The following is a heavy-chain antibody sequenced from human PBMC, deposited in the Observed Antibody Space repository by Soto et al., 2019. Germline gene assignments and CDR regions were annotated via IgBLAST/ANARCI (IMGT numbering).Heavy chain of an antibody. Sequence: QVQLVLSGAEMKKPGASVKVSCKASGYTFTSYGISCVRQAPGQGLEWMGWISTYNGNTKYAQKLQGRVTMTTDTSTSTAYMELRSLRSDDTAVFYCAREIVRGVGSDYWGQGTLVTVSS. D-gene: IGHD3-10*01. CDR1: GYTFTSYG. CDR3: AREIVRGVGSDY. J-gene: IGHJ4*02. CDR2: ISTYNGNT. V-gene: IGHV1-18*01.